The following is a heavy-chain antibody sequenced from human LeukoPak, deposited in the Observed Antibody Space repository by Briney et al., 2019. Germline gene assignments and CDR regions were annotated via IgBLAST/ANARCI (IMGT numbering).Heavy chain of an antibody. Sequence: PGRSLRLSCAASGFTFSSYGMHWVRQAPGKGLEWVAVISYDGSNKYYADSVKGRFTISRDNSKNTLYLQMNSLRAEDTAVYYCAKDRSTYYYDSSGYYLDYWGQGTLVTVSS. D-gene: IGHD3-22*01. CDR1: GFTFSSYG. CDR2: ISYDGSNK. CDR3: AKDRSTYYYDSSGYYLDY. V-gene: IGHV3-30*18. J-gene: IGHJ4*02.